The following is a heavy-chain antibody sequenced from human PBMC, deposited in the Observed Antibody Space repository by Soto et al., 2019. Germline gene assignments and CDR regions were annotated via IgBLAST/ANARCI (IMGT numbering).Heavy chain of an antibody. J-gene: IGHJ4*02. CDR2: IYYSGST. V-gene: IGHV4-39*01. Sequence: SETLSLTCTVSGGSISSSSYYWGWIRQPPGKGLEWIGSIYYSGSTYYNPSLKSRVTISVDTSKNQFSLKLSSVTAADTAVYYCARQGVSVNFDYWGQGTLVTAPQ. CDR1: GGSISSSSYY. D-gene: IGHD3-10*01. CDR3: ARQGVSVNFDY.